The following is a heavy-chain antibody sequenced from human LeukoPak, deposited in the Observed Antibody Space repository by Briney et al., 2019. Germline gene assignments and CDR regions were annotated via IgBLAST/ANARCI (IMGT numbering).Heavy chain of an antibody. CDR1: GFTFSSYS. CDR2: ISSSSLYI. J-gene: IGHJ4*02. V-gene: IGHV3-21*01. CDR3: AKDLHRTYFDY. Sequence: PGGSLRLSCAASGFTFSSYSMNWVRQAPGKGLEWVSSISSSSLYIYYADSVKGRFTISRDNAKNSLFLQMNSLRAEDTAAYYCAKDLHRTYFDYWGQGTLVTVSS.